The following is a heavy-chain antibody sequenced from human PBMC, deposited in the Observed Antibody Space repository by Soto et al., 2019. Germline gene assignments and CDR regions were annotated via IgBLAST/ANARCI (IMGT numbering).Heavy chain of an antibody. Sequence: QITLKESGPALVQPTQTLTLTYTLSGFSLSNSEMGVGWIRQSPGKARQWLGIIDGDDDTRNTPSLNTRLTITGDSSKNQVVLTVTDMERDATATHCCAPRRGRGLVLLAPYFDFMGQGVPVTV. V-gene: IGHV2-5*02. D-gene: IGHD2-2*01. CDR2: IDGDDDT. CDR3: APRRGRGLVLLAPYFDF. J-gene: IGHJ4*01. CDR1: GFSLSNSEMG.